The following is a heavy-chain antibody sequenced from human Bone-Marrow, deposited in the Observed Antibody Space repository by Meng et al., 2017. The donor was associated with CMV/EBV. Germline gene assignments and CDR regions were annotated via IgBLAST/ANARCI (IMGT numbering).Heavy chain of an antibody. D-gene: IGHD6-19*01. CDR2: IYPGDSDT. V-gene: IGHV5-51*01. CDR1: GYIFTSYW. CDR3: ARHQGLVSAPGWFDP. J-gene: IGHJ5*02. Sequence: GESLKISCKGSGYIFTSYWLGWVRQMPGKGLEWMGIIYPGDSDTRYSPSFQCQVTITADKSISTAYLQWSSLKAEDTAMYYRARHQGLVSAPGWFDPWGQGTLVTVSS.